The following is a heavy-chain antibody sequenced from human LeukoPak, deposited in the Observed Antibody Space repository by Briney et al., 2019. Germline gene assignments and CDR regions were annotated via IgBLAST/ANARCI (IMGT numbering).Heavy chain of an antibody. J-gene: IGHJ4*02. Sequence: GGSLRLSCAASGFTFSSYGMHWVRQAPGKGLEWVAVIWYDGSNKYYADSVKGRFTISRDNSKNTLYLQMNSLRAEDTAVYYCARETYYYDSSGYYSWGQGTLVTVSS. CDR3: ARETYYYDSSGYYS. CDR2: IWYDGSNK. CDR1: GFTFSSYG. D-gene: IGHD3-22*01. V-gene: IGHV3-33*08.